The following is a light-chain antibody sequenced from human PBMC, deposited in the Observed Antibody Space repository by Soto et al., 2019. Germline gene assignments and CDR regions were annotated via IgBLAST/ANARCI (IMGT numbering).Light chain of an antibody. CDR3: SSYTSSSALAVV. V-gene: IGLV2-14*01. J-gene: IGLJ2*01. Sequence: QSALTQPASVSGSPGQSITISCTGTSSDVGGYNYVSWYQQHPGKAPKLMIYDVSNRPSGVSNRFSGSNSGNTASLTISGLQAEDEAEYYCSSYTSSSALAVVFGGGTKVTVL. CDR2: DVS. CDR1: SSDVGGYNY.